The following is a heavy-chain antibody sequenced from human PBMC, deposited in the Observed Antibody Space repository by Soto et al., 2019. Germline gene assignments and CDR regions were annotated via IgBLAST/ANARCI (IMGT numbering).Heavy chain of an antibody. J-gene: IGHJ5*02. CDR3: ARMATYGTLNWFDP. D-gene: IGHD1-1*01. CDR2: MNPNSANT. Sequence: QVQLVRSGAEVQRPGASVKVSCRASGYAFGDYDISWVRQAPGQGLEWIGWMNPNSANTGYARKLMGRDSMTRDMSISTAYMRLSSLRPEDSAIYYWARMATYGTLNWFDPWGQGALVTVSS. V-gene: IGHV1-8*01. CDR1: GYAFGDYD.